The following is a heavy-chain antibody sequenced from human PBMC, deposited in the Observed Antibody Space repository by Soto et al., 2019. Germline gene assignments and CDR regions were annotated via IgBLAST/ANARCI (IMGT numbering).Heavy chain of an antibody. CDR3: ARGVAVARLYWFDP. D-gene: IGHD6-19*01. CDR2: IYYNGST. V-gene: IGHV4-31*03. J-gene: IGHJ5*02. Sequence: SETLSLTCSVSGDSISSGVYYWTWIRQHPGKGLEWIGYIYYNGSTHYNPSLKSRTTIPLDTSKNQFSLRLSSVTAVDTAIYYCARGVAVARLYWFDPWGQGTPVTVSS. CDR1: GDSISSGVYY.